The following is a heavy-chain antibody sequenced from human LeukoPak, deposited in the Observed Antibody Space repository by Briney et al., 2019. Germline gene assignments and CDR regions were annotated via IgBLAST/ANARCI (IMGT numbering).Heavy chain of an antibody. D-gene: IGHD4-17*01. J-gene: IGHJ4*02. CDR3: AKHYGVYVQGDF. V-gene: IGHV3-66*04. Sequence: GGSLRLSCAASGFTVSNTYMSWVRQAPGKGLEWVSVLFTDNNAYYADSVKGRFAISRDNSKNTLYLHMDSLRDEDTAVYYCAKHYGVYVQGDFWGQGTLVTVSS. CDR2: LFTDNNA. CDR1: GFTVSNTY.